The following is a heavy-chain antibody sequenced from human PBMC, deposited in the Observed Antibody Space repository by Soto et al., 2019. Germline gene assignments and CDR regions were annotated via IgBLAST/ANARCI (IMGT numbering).Heavy chain of an antibody. Sequence: QITLKESGPTLVKPTQTLTLTCTFSGFSLSTSGVGVGWIRQPPGKALEWLALIYWDDDKRYSPSLKSRLTTTKDTSKTQVVLTMTTMDPVDTATYYCAHSLFDWLFGMGWFDPWGQGTLVTVSS. CDR2: IYWDDDK. CDR3: AHSLFDWLFGMGWFDP. CDR1: GFSLSTSGVG. J-gene: IGHJ5*02. D-gene: IGHD3-9*01. V-gene: IGHV2-5*02.